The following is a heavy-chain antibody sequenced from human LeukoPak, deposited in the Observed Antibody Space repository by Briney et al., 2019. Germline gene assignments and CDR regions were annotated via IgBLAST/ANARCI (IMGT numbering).Heavy chain of an antibody. D-gene: IGHD5-24*01. V-gene: IGHV3-30*18. J-gene: IGHJ4*02. CDR2: ISYDGSNK. CDR1: GFTFSSYG. Sequence: GGSLRLSCAASGFTFSSYGMHWVRQAPGKGLEWVAVISYDGSNKYYADSVKGRLTISRDNSKNTLYLQMNSLRAEDTAVYYCAKDRGARNTRWLQLFDYWGQGTLVTVSS. CDR3: AKDRGARNTRWLQLFDY.